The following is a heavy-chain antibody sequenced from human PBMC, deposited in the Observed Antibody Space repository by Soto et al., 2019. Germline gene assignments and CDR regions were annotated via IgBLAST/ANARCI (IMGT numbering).Heavy chain of an antibody. CDR1: GFTFSNYW. CDR3: AKSSYGMDV. Sequence: GGSLRLSCAASGFTFSNYWMSWVRQAPGRGLEWVASITYDGSNKYYMDSVKGRFTISRDNSKNTLYLQMNSLRAEDTAVYYCAKSSYGMDVWGQGTTVTVSS. J-gene: IGHJ6*02. CDR2: ITYDGSNK. V-gene: IGHV3-7*01.